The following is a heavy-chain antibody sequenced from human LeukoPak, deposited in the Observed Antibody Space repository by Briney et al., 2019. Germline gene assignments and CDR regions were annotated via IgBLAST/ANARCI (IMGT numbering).Heavy chain of an antibody. CDR2: ISAYNGNT. V-gene: IGHV1-18*01. CDR3: ARDSGVVALTLYYYGMDV. Sequence: ASVKVSCKASGYTFTSYGISWVRQAPGQGLEWMGWISAYNGNTNYAQKLQGRVTMTTDTSTSTAYMELRSLRSDDPAVYYCARDSGVVALTLYYYGMDVWGQGTTVTVSS. D-gene: IGHD2-15*01. CDR1: GYTFTSYG. J-gene: IGHJ6*02.